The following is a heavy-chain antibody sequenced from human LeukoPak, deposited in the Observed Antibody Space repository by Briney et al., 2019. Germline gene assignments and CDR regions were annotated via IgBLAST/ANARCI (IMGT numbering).Heavy chain of an antibody. D-gene: IGHD3-9*01. Sequence: PGESLKISCKGSGYSFTSYWIGWVRQMPGKGLEWMGIIYPGDSDTRYSPSFQGQVTISADKSISTAYLQWSSLKASDTAMYYCARHGEILTGSIYFDYWGQGTLVTVSS. V-gene: IGHV5-51*01. J-gene: IGHJ4*02. CDR3: ARHGEILTGSIYFDY. CDR2: IYPGDSDT. CDR1: GYSFTSYW.